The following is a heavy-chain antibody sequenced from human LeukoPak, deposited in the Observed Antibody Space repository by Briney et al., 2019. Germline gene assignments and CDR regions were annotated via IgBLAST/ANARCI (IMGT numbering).Heavy chain of an antibody. CDR3: TRGYFDTSGRNSYAP. D-gene: IGHD3-22*01. CDR2: IYLSGLSTSGST. V-gene: IGHV4-4*07. J-gene: IGHJ5*02. CDR1: GGSLNNYH. Sequence: SETLSLTCTVAGGSLNNYHWTWIRQPAGKGLEWIGRIYLSGLSTSGSTNYNPSLSSRVTVSLDTSKRQFFLNLTSVTAADTAVYYCTRGYFDTSGRNSYAPWGQGTLVTVSS.